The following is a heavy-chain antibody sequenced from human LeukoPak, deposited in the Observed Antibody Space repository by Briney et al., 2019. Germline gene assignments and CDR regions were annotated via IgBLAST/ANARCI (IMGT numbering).Heavy chain of an antibody. CDR2: INPNSGGT. V-gene: IGHV1-2*02. CDR1: GYTFTGYY. D-gene: IGHD1-26*01. J-gene: IGHJ5*02. CDR3: AGGLVGATTRFDP. Sequence: GASVKVSCKASGYTFTGYYMHWVRQAPGQGLEWMGWINPNSGGTNYAQKFQSRVTMTRDTSISTAYMELSRLRSDDTAVYYCAGGLVGATTRFDPWGQGTLVTVSS.